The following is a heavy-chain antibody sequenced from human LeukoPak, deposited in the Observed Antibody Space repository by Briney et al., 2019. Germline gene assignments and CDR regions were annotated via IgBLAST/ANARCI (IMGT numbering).Heavy chain of an antibody. J-gene: IGHJ4*02. CDR1: GFTFSSYS. CDR3: ASTAELSYYDFWSGSVPLDY. D-gene: IGHD3-3*01. V-gene: IGHV3-21*01. CDR2: ISSSSSYI. Sequence: GGSLRLSCAASGFTFSSYSMNWVRQAPGKGLEWVSSISSSSSYIYYADSVKGRFTISRDNAKNSLYLHMNSLRAEDTAVYYCASTAELSYYDFWSGSVPLDYWGQGTLVTVSS.